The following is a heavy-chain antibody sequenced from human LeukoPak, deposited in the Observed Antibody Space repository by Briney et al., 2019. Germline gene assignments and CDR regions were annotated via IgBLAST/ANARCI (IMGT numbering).Heavy chain of an antibody. V-gene: IGHV3-48*03. D-gene: IGHD5-24*01. J-gene: IGHJ4*02. CDR3: ASKSTSTWDGDY. Sequence: GGSLRLSCVASGFTFSSHEMNWVRQAPGKGLEWVSYISSSDSITYYADSVKGRFIISIDNAKNSLYLQMNSLRAEDTAVYYCASKSTSTWDGDYWGQGTLVTVSS. CDR2: ISSSDSIT. CDR1: GFTFSSHE.